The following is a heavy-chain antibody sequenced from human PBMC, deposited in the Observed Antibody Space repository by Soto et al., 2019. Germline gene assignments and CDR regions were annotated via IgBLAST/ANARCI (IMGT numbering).Heavy chain of an antibody. Sequence: QVQLVESGGGVVQPGRSLRLSCVASGFTFSSYGMHWVRQAPGKGLEWVAIISYDGSNTYYPDSVKGRFTISRDNSKNTLYLQMNSLRAEDTSVYYCAKEGGLSGSYYISSSYYFDYWGQGTLVTVSS. D-gene: IGHD1-26*01. V-gene: IGHV3-30*18. CDR3: AKEGGLSGSYYISSSYYFDY. CDR1: GFTFSSYG. CDR2: ISYDGSNT. J-gene: IGHJ4*02.